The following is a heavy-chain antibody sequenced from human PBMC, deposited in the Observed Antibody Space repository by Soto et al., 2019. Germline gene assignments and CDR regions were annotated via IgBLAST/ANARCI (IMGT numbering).Heavy chain of an antibody. D-gene: IGHD2-2*01. CDR1: GYTFTSYD. Sequence: ASVKVSCKASGYTFTSYDINWVRQATGQGLEWMGWMNPNSGKTAYAQKFQGRITMTRNTSLSTAYMELSSLRSEDTAVYYCARATPIFFVVVPSHPRNWFGPWGQGTLVTVSS. CDR2: MNPNSGKT. CDR3: ARATPIFFVVVPSHPRNWFGP. V-gene: IGHV1-8*01. J-gene: IGHJ5*02.